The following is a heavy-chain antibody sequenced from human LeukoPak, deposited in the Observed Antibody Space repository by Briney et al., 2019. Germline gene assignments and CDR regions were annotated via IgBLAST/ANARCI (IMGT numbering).Heavy chain of an antibody. Sequence: PSQTLSLTCTVSGASISSGTYSWSWIRQPPGEGLEWIGYIYHTGSTYYNPSLKGRGTISVDRSKNQFSLNLNFVTAADTALYYCARGDGSGSGRWFDPWGQGTLITVSS. CDR1: GASISSGTYS. D-gene: IGHD3-10*01. CDR3: ARGDGSGSGRWFDP. V-gene: IGHV4-30-2*01. J-gene: IGHJ5*02. CDR2: IYHTGST.